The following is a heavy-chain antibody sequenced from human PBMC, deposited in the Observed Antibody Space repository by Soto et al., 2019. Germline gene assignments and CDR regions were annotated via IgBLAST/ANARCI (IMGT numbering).Heavy chain of an antibody. Sequence: QVLLVQSGAEVKKPGSSVKISCKASGSSFGNYAINWVRQTPGQGLEWLGGFIPVYRTLNYAQKFQGRVTITADESTGTAYMTLNSLASNDMAVYYCATGVIWIGYFTVDSWGQGTRVTVSS. CDR2: FIPVYRTL. D-gene: IGHD3-3*01. CDR1: GSSFGNYA. CDR3: ATGVIWIGYFTVDS. J-gene: IGHJ4*02. V-gene: IGHV1-69*01.